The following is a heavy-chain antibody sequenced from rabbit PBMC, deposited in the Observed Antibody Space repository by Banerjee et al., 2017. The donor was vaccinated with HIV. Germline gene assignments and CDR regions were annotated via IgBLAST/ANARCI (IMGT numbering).Heavy chain of an antibody. V-gene: IGHV1S40*01. J-gene: IGHJ4*01. D-gene: IGHD4-1*01. CDR3: ARDLIGSDWGADL. CDR1: GIDFSSNHY. CDR2: IYTGSGNT. Sequence: QSLEESGGDLVKPGASLTLTCTASGIDFSSNHYMSWVRQAPGKGLEWIACIYTGSGNTYYASWAKGRFTISKTSSTVTLQMTSLTAADTATYFCARDLIGSDWGADLRGQGTLVTVS.